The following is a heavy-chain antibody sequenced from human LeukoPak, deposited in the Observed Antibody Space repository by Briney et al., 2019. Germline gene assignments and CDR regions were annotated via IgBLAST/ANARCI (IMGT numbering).Heavy chain of an antibody. CDR1: GFTFSSYA. CDR3: AKIPYYYDSSMYYFDY. Sequence: PGGSLRLSCAASGFTFSSYAMSWVRQAPGKGLEWVSAISGSGGSTYYADSVKGRFTISRDNSKNTLYLQMNSLRAEDTAVYYCAKIPYYYDSSMYYFDYWGQGTLVTASS. V-gene: IGHV3-23*01. CDR2: ISGSGGST. D-gene: IGHD3-22*01. J-gene: IGHJ4*02.